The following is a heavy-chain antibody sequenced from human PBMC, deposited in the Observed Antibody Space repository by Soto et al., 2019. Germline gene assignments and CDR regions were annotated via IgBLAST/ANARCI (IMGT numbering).Heavy chain of an antibody. V-gene: IGHV4-31*03. CDR2: IYYSGST. D-gene: IGHD3-9*01. J-gene: IGHJ5*02. Sequence: QVQLQESGPGLVKPSQTLSLTCTVSGGSISSGGYYWSWIRQHPGKGLEWIGYIYYSGSTYYNPSLKSRVTISVDTSKNQFSRKLSSVTAADTAVYYCARGYYDILTGSPNWFDPWGQGTLVTVSS. CDR1: GGSISSGGYY. CDR3: ARGYYDILTGSPNWFDP.